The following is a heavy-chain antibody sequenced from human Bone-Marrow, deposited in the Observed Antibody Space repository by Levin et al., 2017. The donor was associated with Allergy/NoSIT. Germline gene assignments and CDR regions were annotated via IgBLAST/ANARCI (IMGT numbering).Heavy chain of an antibody. CDR3: AKHRDGYSHMYDFDY. V-gene: IGHV3-23*01. Sequence: GGSLRLSCAASGFIFSSYVMSWVRQAPGKGLEWVSAITGSGGTTYHADSVKGRFTISRDNSKNTLYMEMNSLRAEVTAVYYCAKHRDGYSHMYDFDYWGQGTLVTVSS. CDR2: ITGSGGTT. D-gene: IGHD5-24*01. CDR1: GFIFSSYV. J-gene: IGHJ4*02.